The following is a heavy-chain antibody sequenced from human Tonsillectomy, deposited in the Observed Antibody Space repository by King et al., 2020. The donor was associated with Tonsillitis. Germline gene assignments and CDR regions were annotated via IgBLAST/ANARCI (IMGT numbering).Heavy chain of an antibody. J-gene: IGHJ4*02. D-gene: IGHD4-23*01. CDR2: IRSSGGST. V-gene: IGHV3-64*01. CDR1: GFTFRSYT. CDR3: ARVLSGGNFIDY. Sequence: VQLVESGGGLVQPGGSLRLSFAASGFTFRSYTMHWVRQAPGKGLEYFSAIRSSGGSTYYAKSVKGRFTIPRENSNNTLYLQMGSLRAEDMAVYYCARVLSGGNFIDYWGQGTLVTVSS.